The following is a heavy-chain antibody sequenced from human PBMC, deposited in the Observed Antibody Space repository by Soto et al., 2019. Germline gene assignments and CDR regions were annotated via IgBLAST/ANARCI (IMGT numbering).Heavy chain of an antibody. Sequence: PSETLSLTCTVSGGSISSYYWSWIRQPPGKGLEWIGYIYYSGSTNYNPSLKSRVTISVDTSKNQFSLKLSSVTAADTAVYYCARVARYSSGWFYLDYSGQGSLVTVSS. V-gene: IGHV4-59*01. CDR3: ARVARYSSGWFYLDY. CDR2: IYYSGST. J-gene: IGHJ4*02. D-gene: IGHD6-19*01. CDR1: GGSISSYY.